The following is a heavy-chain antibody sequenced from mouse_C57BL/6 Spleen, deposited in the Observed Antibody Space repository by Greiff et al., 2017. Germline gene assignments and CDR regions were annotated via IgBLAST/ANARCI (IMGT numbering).Heavy chain of an antibody. Sequence: QVQLKQSGAELVKPGASVTLSCKASGYTFTEYTIHWVKQRSGQGLEWIGWFYPGSGSIKYNEKFKDKATLTADKSSSTVYMELSRLTSEDSAVYFCARHEDAIYYYGSSYGYFDVWGTGTTVTVSS. J-gene: IGHJ1*03. CDR2: FYPGSGSI. CDR3: ARHEDAIYYYGSSYGYFDV. CDR1: GYTFTEYT. D-gene: IGHD1-1*01. V-gene: IGHV1-62-2*01.